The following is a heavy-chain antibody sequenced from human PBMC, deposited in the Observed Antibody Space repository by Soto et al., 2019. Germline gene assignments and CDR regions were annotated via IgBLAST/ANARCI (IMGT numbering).Heavy chain of an antibody. J-gene: IGHJ4*02. D-gene: IGHD2-2*01. CDR1: GGSFSGYY. CDR2: INHSGST. V-gene: IGHV4-34*01. CDR3: ARVETCWSTSCYSVFDS. Sequence: SETLSLTCAVYGGSFSGYYWTWIRQPPGTGLEWIGEINHSGSTNYNPSLKSRVTISVDTSKNQFSLKLTSVTAADTAVYYCARVETCWSTSCYSVFDSWGQGTLVTVSS.